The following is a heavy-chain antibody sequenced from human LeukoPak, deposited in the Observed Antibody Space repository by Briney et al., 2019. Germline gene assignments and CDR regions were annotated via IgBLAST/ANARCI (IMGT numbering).Heavy chain of an antibody. V-gene: IGHV4-34*01. CDR2: INHSGST. J-gene: IGHJ4*02. CDR1: GGSFSGHY. D-gene: IGHD3-22*01. Sequence: PSETLSLTCAVYGGSFSGHYWSWIRQPPGKGLEWIGEINHSGSTNYNPSLKSRVTISVDTSKNQFSLKLSSVTAADTAVYYCARGSPGYYDSSGYCFDYWGQGTLVTVSS. CDR3: ARGSPGYYDSSGYCFDY.